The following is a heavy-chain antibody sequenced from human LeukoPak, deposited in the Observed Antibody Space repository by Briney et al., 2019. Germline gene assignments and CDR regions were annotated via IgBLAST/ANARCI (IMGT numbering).Heavy chain of an antibody. CDR2: IYYSGST. CDR1: GSSISSYY. D-gene: IGHD1-7*01. Sequence: TSETLSLTCTVSGSSISSYYWSWIRQPPGKGLEWIGYIYYSGSTTYNPSLKSRVTISVDTSKNQFSVKLSSVTAADTAVYYCAREWNYVIDSWGQGTLVTVSS. CDR3: AREWNYVIDS. J-gene: IGHJ5*01. V-gene: IGHV4-59*01.